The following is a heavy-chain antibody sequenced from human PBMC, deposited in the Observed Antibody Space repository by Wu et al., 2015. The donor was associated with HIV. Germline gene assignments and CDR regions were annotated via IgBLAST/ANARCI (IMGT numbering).Heavy chain of an antibody. V-gene: IGHV1-18*01. CDR1: GYTFTSYG. CDR2: ISAYNGNT. CDR3: ARDTRVAAAENYWYFDL. D-gene: IGHD6-13*01. J-gene: IGHJ2*01. Sequence: QVQLVQSGAEVKKPGASVKVSCKASGYTFTSYGISWVRQAPGQGLEWMGWISAYNGNTNYAQKFQGRVTMTRDTSISTAYMELSRLRSDDTAVYYCARDTRVAAAENYWYFDLWGRGTLVTVSS.